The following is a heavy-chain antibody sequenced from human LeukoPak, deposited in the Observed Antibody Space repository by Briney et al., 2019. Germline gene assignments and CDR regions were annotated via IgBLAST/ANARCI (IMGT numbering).Heavy chain of an antibody. CDR1: GGSISSSSYY. V-gene: IGHV4-39*01. J-gene: IGHJ3*02. D-gene: IGHD2-2*01. Sequence: SETLSLTCTVSGGSISSSSYYWGWIRQPPGKGLEWIGSIYYSGSTYYNPSLKSRVTISVDTSKNQFSLKLSSVTAADTAVYYCARRGVDIVVVPAADDAFDIWGQGTMVTVSS. CDR3: ARRGVDIVVVPAADDAFDI. CDR2: IYYSGST.